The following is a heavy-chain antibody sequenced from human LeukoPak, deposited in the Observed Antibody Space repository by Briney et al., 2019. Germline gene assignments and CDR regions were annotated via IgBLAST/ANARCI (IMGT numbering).Heavy chain of an antibody. V-gene: IGHV1-18*01. D-gene: IGHD6-19*01. J-gene: IGHJ4*02. CDR1: GYTFTSYG. Sequence: ASVKVSCKASGYTFTSYGISWVRQAPGQGLEWMGWISAYNGNTNYAQKLQGRVTMTTDTSTSTAYMELRSLRSDDTAVYYCARDTLAVAGHEDFDYWGQGTLVTVSS. CDR2: ISAYNGNT. CDR3: ARDTLAVAGHEDFDY.